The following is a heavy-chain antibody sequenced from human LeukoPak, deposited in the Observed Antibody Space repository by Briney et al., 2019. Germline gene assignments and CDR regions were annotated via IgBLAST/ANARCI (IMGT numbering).Heavy chain of an antibody. CDR1: GYTFTSYG. V-gene: IGHV1-18*01. D-gene: IGHD3-10*01. J-gene: IGHJ4*02. CDR2: ISAYNGNT. CDR3: ARVGYYGSGSYDFGY. Sequence: ASVKVSCKASGYTFTSYGIGWVRQAPGQGLEWMGWISAYNGNTNYAQKLQGRVTMTTDTSTSTAYMELRSLRSDDTAVYYCARVGYYGSGSYDFGYWGQGTLVTVSS.